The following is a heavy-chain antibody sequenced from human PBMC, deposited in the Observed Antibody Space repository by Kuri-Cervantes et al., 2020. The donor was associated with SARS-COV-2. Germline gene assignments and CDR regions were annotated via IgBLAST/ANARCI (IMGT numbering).Heavy chain of an antibody. V-gene: IGHV3-30*02. CDR3: ATDILDPRYSKRLDY. CDR1: GFTFSSYG. Sequence: GGSLRLSCAASGFTFSSYGMHWVRQAPGKGLEWVAFIRYDGSNKYYADSVKGRFTISRDNSKNTLYLQMNSLRAEDTAVYYCATDILDPRYSKRLDYWGQGTPVTVSS. J-gene: IGHJ4*02. D-gene: IGHD2-15*01. CDR2: IRYDGSNK.